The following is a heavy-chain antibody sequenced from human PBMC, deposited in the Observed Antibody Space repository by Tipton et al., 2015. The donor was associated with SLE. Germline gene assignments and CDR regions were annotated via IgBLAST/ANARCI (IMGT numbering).Heavy chain of an antibody. CDR2: IHYSGST. D-gene: IGHD3-10*01. J-gene: IGHJ4*02. CDR1: GGSISSYY. Sequence: TLSLTCTVPGGSISSYYWSWIRQPPGKGLEWIGYIHYSGSTNYNPSLKSRVTISVDTSKNQFSLRLSSVTAADTAVYYCARTSGSYMDYWGQGTLVTVSS. CDR3: ARTSGSYMDY. V-gene: IGHV4-59*01.